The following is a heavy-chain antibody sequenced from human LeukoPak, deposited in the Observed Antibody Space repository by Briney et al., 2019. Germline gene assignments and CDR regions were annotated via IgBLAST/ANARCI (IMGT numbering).Heavy chain of an antibody. V-gene: IGHV4-30-2*01. CDR3: ARGTYYYDSSGQGEYFQH. CDR2: IYHSGST. CDR1: GGSISSGGYS. Sequence: SETLSLTCTVSGGSISSGGYSWSWIRQPPGKGLEWIGYIYHSGSTYYNPSLKSRVTISVDRSKNQFSLKLSSVTAADTAVYYCARGTYYYDSSGQGEYFQHWGQGTLVTVSS. J-gene: IGHJ1*01. D-gene: IGHD3-22*01.